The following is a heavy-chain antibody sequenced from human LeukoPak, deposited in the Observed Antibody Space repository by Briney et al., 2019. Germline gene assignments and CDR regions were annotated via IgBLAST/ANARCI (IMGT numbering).Heavy chain of an antibody. CDR1: GFTFSSYG. D-gene: IGHD3-10*01. Sequence: PGRSLRLSCAASGFTFSSYGMHWVRQAPGKGLEWVAVISYDGSNKYYADSVKGRFTISRDNSKNTLYLQMNSLRAEDTAVYYCTTDWVFRSFADYWGQGTLVTVS. J-gene: IGHJ4*02. CDR3: TTDWVFRSFADY. V-gene: IGHV3-30*03. CDR2: ISYDGSNK.